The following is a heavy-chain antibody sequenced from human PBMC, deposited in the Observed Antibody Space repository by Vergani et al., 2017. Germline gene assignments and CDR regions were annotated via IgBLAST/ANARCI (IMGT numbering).Heavy chain of an antibody. CDR3: ATLNSEMXISVTRGHWYFDH. V-gene: IGHV3-66*02. D-gene: IGHD4-17*01. Sequence: EVQLVESGGGVVQTGGSLRLSCAASGFIVRTKYMIWVRQAPGKGLEWVSIIFSGGDTYYAESVKGRFIISRDNSKNTLNRQISDLRLEETAVFYCATLNSEMXISVTRGHWYFDHWCRGTLVTVSS. CDR1: GFIVRTKY. J-gene: IGHJ2*01. CDR2: IFSGGDT.